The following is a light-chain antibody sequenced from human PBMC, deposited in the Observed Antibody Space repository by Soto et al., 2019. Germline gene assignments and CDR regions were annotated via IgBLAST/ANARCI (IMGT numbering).Light chain of an antibody. CDR3: TYYTSSSTRV. Sequence: QSALTQPASVSGSPGQSITISCTGTSSDVGAYDYVSWYQQHPDKAPKLMIYEVSNRPSGVSNRFSGSKSVNTATLTISGLQAEDEADYYCTYYTSSSTRVFGTGTKVPGL. CDR2: EVS. V-gene: IGLV2-14*03. CDR1: SSDVGAYDY. J-gene: IGLJ1*01.